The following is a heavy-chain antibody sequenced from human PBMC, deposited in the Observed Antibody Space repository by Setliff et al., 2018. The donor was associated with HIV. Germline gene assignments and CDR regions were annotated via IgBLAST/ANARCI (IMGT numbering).Heavy chain of an antibody. V-gene: IGHV1-46*01. Sequence: ASVKVSCKASGYTFTGYSLHWLRQAPGQGLEWMGVINPGSGATIYAQRFQGRLTFSRDTSATTAHVEVNSLTSEDTAVYYCARAAPGGGNDYFGYWGQGARVTVSS. CDR3: ARAAPGGGNDYFGY. CDR1: GYTFTGYS. D-gene: IGHD3-16*01. CDR2: INPGSGAT. J-gene: IGHJ4*02.